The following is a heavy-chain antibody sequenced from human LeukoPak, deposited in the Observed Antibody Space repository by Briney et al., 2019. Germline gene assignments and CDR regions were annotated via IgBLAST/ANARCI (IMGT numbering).Heavy chain of an antibody. Sequence: PSETLSLTCSVSGGSISSTSYYWGWIRQPPGKGLEWFGTISYSGNTFYNPSLKSRVTISVDTSKNQFSLKLSSVTAADTAVYYCARCSWYSIGFDPWGQGTLVTVSS. V-gene: IGHV4-39*07. CDR2: ISYSGNT. CDR1: GGSISSTSYY. J-gene: IGHJ5*02. CDR3: ARCSWYSIGFDP. D-gene: IGHD2-15*01.